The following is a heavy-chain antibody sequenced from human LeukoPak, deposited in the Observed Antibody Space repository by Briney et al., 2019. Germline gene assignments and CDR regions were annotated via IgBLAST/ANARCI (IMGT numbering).Heavy chain of an antibody. V-gene: IGHV3-11*05. J-gene: IGHJ3*02. CDR1: GFTFSDYY. D-gene: IGHD5-18*01. CDR2: ISRSSSYT. CDR3: AREPIHPWLRGAFDI. Sequence: GGSLRLSCAASGFTFSDYYMSWIRQAPGKGLEWISYISRSSSYTNYADSVKGRFTISRDNAKNSLYLQMNSLRAEDTAVDYCAREPIHPWLRGAFDIWGQGTMVTVSS.